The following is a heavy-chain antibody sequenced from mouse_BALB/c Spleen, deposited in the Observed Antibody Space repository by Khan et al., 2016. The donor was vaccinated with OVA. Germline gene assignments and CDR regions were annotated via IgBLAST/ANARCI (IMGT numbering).Heavy chain of an antibody. J-gene: IGHJ3*01. CDR1: GYTFTDYN. Sequence: EVQLQESGPEVVKPGASVKISCKASGYTFTDYNMDWLKQRHGKSLEWIGYFFPNSGGSGYNQKFKTKATLTVDISSTTAYMDLRSLTSEDSAVYYCVRSGYGSFAFWGQGTLVTVS. V-gene: IGHV1S29*02. CDR2: FFPNSGGS. CDR3: VRSGYGSFAF. D-gene: IGHD1-2*01.